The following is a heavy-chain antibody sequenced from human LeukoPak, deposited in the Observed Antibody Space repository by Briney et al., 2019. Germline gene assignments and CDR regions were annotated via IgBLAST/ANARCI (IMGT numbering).Heavy chain of an antibody. V-gene: IGHV3-30*03. CDR3: ARDKEGGSGRPSISDY. CDR2: LSNDAINK. J-gene: IGHJ4*02. CDR1: GFTFSNSG. D-gene: IGHD6-25*01. Sequence: PGGSLRLSCTASGFTFSNSGMHWVRQAPGKGMEWVAALSNDAINKYYADSVKGRFTISRDNAKNSLYLQMNSLRGEDTAVYYCARDKEGGSGRPSISDYWGQGTLVTVSS.